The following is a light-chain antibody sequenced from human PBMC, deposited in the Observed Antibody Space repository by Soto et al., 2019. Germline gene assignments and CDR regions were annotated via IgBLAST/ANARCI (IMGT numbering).Light chain of an antibody. CDR2: WAS. CDR3: QQYYSTLAPT. Sequence: DIVMTQSPDFLAVSLGERATINCKSSQNILFADNNKNYLAWYQQKPGQPPKVLFYWASTRESGVPARFSGSGSGTDFTLTISGRQAEDVAIYYCQQYYSTLAPTFGGGTKVEIK. CDR1: QNILFADNNKNY. J-gene: IGKJ4*01. V-gene: IGKV4-1*01.